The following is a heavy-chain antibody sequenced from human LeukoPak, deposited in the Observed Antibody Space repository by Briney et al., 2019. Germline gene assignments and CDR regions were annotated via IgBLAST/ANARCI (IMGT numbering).Heavy chain of an antibody. Sequence: GGSLRLSCAASGFTVSNNYMTWVRQAPGKGLEWVSVLYTGGTTYYADSAKGRFTISRDNSKNTVYLDMNSLRAEDTAVYYCARAVDIVATTPFDLWGQGTMVTVSS. D-gene: IGHD5-12*01. CDR3: ARAVDIVATTPFDL. V-gene: IGHV3-66*01. CDR1: GFTVSNNY. J-gene: IGHJ3*01. CDR2: LYTGGTT.